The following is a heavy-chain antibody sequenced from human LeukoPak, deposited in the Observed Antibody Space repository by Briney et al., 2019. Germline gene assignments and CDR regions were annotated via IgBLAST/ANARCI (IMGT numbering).Heavy chain of an antibody. CDR1: GGTFSSYA. CDR2: IIPIFGTA. D-gene: IGHD5-24*01. CDR3: ARCGDGYNWNLDY. J-gene: IGHJ4*02. Sequence: ASVKVSCKASGGTFSSYAISWVRQAPGQGLEWMGGIIPIFGTANYAQKFQGRVTITADKSTSTAYMELSSLRSEDTAAYYCARCGDGYNWNLDYWGQGTLVTVSS. V-gene: IGHV1-69*06.